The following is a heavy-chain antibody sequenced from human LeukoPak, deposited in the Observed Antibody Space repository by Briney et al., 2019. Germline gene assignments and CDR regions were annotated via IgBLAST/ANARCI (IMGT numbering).Heavy chain of an antibody. CDR1: GFTFSDYY. J-gene: IGHJ4*02. Sequence: PGGSLRLSCAASGFTFSDYYMSWIRQAPGKGLEWVSHISSFSNFRSYADSVKGRFTISRDNAKSSLYLQVNSLRAEDTAVYYCARPTIAAAGNFEYWGQGTLVTVSS. V-gene: IGHV3-11*03. D-gene: IGHD6-13*01. CDR3: ARPTIAAAGNFEY. CDR2: ISSFSNFR.